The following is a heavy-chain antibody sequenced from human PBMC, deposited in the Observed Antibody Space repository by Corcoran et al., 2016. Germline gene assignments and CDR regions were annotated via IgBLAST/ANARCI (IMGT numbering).Heavy chain of an antibody. J-gene: IGHJ6*02. D-gene: IGHD6-6*01. V-gene: IGHV4-59*01. Sequence: QVQLQESGPGLVKPSETLSLTCTVSGGSISSYYWSWIRQPPGKGLEWIGYIYYSGSTNYNPSLKSRVTISVDTSKNQFSLKLSSVTAADTAVYYWARDRRYSSSWGDYYGMDVWGQGTTVTVSS. CDR2: IYYSGST. CDR1: GGSISSYY. CDR3: ARDRRYSSSWGDYYGMDV.